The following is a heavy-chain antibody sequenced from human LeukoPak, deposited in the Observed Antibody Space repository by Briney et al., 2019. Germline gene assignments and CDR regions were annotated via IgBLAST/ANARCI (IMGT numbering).Heavy chain of an antibody. Sequence: GASVKVSCKASGYTFTSYYMHWVRQAPGQGLEWMGTINPSAGSTSYAQKFQGRVTMTRDTSTSTVYMELSSLRSEDTAVYYCAREFIAAAGEMDGDYWGQGTLVTVSS. CDR3: AREFIAAAGEMDGDY. CDR1: GYTFTSYY. V-gene: IGHV1-46*01. J-gene: IGHJ4*02. D-gene: IGHD6-13*01. CDR2: INPSAGST.